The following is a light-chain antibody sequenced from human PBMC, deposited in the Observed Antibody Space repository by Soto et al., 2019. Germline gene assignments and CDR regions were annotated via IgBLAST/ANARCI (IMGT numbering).Light chain of an antibody. J-gene: IGKJ1*01. CDR3: QQYVSSPWT. CDR1: QSVSSSY. CDR2: GAS. V-gene: IGKV3-20*01. Sequence: EIVLTQSPGTLSLSPGERATLSCRASQSVSSSYLAWYQQKPGQAPRLLIYGASSRATGIPDRFSGSGSGTGFTLTVSRLEPEDFAVYYCQQYVSSPWTFGQGTKVEIK.